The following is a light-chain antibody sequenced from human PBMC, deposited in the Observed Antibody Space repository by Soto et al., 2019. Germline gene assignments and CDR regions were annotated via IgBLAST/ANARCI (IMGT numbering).Light chain of an antibody. J-gene: IGKJ3*01. CDR1: QSVSSN. Sequence: EIVMTQSPATLSVSPGERATLSCRASQSVSSNLAWYQQKPGQAPRLLIYGASTRATGIPTRFSGSGSGTEFTLTISSLQSEDFAVYSCQQYNHWPPVTFGPGTKVDIK. V-gene: IGKV3D-15*01. CDR3: QQYNHWPPVT. CDR2: GAS.